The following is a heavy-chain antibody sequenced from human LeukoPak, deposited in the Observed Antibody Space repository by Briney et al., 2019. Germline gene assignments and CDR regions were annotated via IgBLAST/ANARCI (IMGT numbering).Heavy chain of an antibody. Sequence: ASVKVSCKASGYTFTSYYMHWVRQAPGQGLEWMGIINPSGGSTSYAQKFQGRVTMTRDMSTSTVYMELSSLRSEDTAVYYCAARYSYGPDAFDIWGQGTMVTVSS. D-gene: IGHD5-18*01. V-gene: IGHV1-46*01. J-gene: IGHJ3*02. CDR3: AARYSYGPDAFDI. CDR1: GYTFTSYY. CDR2: INPSGGST.